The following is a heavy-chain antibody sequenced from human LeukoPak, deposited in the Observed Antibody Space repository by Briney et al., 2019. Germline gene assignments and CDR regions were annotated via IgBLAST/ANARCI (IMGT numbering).Heavy chain of an antibody. CDR2: ISTYNGNT. V-gene: IGHV1-18*01. J-gene: IGHJ4*02. D-gene: IGHD1-1*01. CDR1: GYTFTTYG. Sequence: ASVKVSCKASGYTFTTYGITWVRQAPGQGLKWMGWISTYNGNTNYAQKLQGRVTMTTDTPTSTAYMDLRSLRSDDTAVYYCARYGLGRTTKSFDYWGQGTLVTVSS. CDR3: ARYGLGRTTKSFDY.